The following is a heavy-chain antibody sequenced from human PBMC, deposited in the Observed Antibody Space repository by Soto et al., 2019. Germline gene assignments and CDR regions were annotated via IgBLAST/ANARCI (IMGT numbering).Heavy chain of an antibody. Sequence: GGSLRLSCEASGFTFSSYAMPWVRQAPGKGLEYVSAISSNGGSTYYANSVKGRFTISRDNSKNTLYLQMGSLRAEDMAVYYCASDISGWYWFDPWGQGTLVTVSS. V-gene: IGHV3-64*01. CDR3: ASDISGWYWFDP. J-gene: IGHJ5*02. CDR1: GFTFSSYA. CDR2: ISSNGGST. D-gene: IGHD6-19*01.